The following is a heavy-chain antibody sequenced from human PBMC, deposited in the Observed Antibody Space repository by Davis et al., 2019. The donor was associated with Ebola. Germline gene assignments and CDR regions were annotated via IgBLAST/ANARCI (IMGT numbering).Heavy chain of an antibody. Sequence: AASVKVSCKASGYTFTSYGISWVRQAPRQGLEWMEWISTYNGNTNFAQKLQGRVTMTTDTSTSSAYMELRSLRSDDTAVYYCARMAAAGTKLDVWGQGTTVTVSS. D-gene: IGHD6-13*01. CDR3: ARMAAAGTKLDV. CDR1: GYTFTSYG. V-gene: IGHV1-18*04. J-gene: IGHJ6*02. CDR2: ISTYNGNT.